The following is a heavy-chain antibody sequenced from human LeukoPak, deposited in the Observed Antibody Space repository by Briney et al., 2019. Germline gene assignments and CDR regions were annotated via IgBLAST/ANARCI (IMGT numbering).Heavy chain of an antibody. CDR1: GGSISSGGYY. J-gene: IGHJ1*01. CDR2: IYYSGST. V-gene: IGHV4-31*03. CDR3: ALGYCGGGSCYAREYFQH. Sequence: PSETLSLTCTVSGGSISSGGYYWTWIRQHPGKGLEWIGYIYYSGSTYYNPSHKSRVTISVDTSKNQFSLKLSSVTAADTAVYYCALGYCGGGSCYAREYFQHWGQGTLVTISS. D-gene: IGHD2-15*01.